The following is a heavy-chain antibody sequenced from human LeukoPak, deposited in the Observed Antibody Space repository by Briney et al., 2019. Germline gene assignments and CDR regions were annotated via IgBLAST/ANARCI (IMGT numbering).Heavy chain of an antibody. Sequence: GASVKVSCKSSGYTFTIYYMHWVRQAPGQGLEWMGIINPSGGSTSYAQKFQGRVTLTRDTSTSTVYMELSRLRSEDPAVYYCARQFDLVRGVIAYWRQGTLVTVSS. V-gene: IGHV1-46*01. CDR2: INPSGGST. J-gene: IGHJ4*02. D-gene: IGHD3-10*01. CDR1: GYTFTIYY. CDR3: ARQFDLVRGVIAY.